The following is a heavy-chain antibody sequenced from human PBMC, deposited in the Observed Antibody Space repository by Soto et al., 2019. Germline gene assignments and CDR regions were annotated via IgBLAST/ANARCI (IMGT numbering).Heavy chain of an antibody. J-gene: IGHJ1*01. CDR1: GFTFRSYV. Sequence: QVQLVESGGGVVQPGTSLRVSCVGSGFTFRSYVMHWVRQAPGKGLEWVALTSYDGSDKYYADSVRGRFTISRENSRNTVDVQMDSLRHEDAALYYGARWGTTGGLDVWGQGTLVSVSS. CDR2: TSYDGSDK. D-gene: IGHD3-16*01. CDR3: ARWGTTGGLDV. V-gene: IGHV3-30*19.